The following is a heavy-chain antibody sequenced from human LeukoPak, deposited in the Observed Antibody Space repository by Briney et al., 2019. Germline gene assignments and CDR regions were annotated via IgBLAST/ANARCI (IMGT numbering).Heavy chain of an antibody. D-gene: IGHD3-10*01. CDR3: ARMYYYGSGSFDY. CDR1: GGSISSHY. CDR2: IYYSGST. Sequence: SETLSLTCTVSGGSISSHYWSWIRQPPGKGLEWIGYIYYSGSTNYNPSLKSRVTISVDTSKNQFSLKLSSVTAADTAVYYCARMYYYGSGSFDYWGQGTLVTVSS. V-gene: IGHV4-59*11. J-gene: IGHJ4*02.